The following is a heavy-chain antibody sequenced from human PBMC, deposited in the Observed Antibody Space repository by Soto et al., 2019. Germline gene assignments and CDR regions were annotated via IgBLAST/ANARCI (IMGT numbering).Heavy chain of an antibody. D-gene: IGHD6-13*01. CDR1: GGTFSSYA. V-gene: IGHV1-69*01. Sequence: QVQLVQSGAAVKKPGSSVKVSCKASGGTFSSYAISWVRQAPGQGLEWMGGIIPIFGTATYAQKFQGRVTITADESTRTAYMELSSLRSEDTAVYYCERDHIAAARGDPWGQGTLGIVSS. CDR3: ERDHIAAARGDP. J-gene: IGHJ5*02. CDR2: IIPIFGTA.